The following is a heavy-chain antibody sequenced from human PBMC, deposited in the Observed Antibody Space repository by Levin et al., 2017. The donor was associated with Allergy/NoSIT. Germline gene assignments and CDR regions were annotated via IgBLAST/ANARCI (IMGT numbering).Heavy chain of an antibody. J-gene: IGHJ6*03. D-gene: IGHD5-12*01. CDR2: INHSGST. CDR1: GGSFSGYY. V-gene: IGHV4-34*01. Sequence: SETLSLTCAVYGGSFSGYYWSWIRQPPGKGLEWIGEINHSGSTNYNPSLKSRVTISVDTSKNQFSLKLSSVTAADTAVYYCAREQRKSGYSGYDRPNYYYYYYYMDVWGKGTTVTVSS. CDR3: AREQRKSGYSGYDRPNYYYYYYYMDV.